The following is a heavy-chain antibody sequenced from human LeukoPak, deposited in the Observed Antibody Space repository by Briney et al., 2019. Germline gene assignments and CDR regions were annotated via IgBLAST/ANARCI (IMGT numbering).Heavy chain of an antibody. CDR3: AKWGYRSSGWSRFYFDY. CDR2: ISGSGGST. CDR1: GFTFSSYA. V-gene: IGHV3-23*01. J-gene: IGHJ4*02. Sequence: GGSLRLSCAASGFTFSSYAMSWVRQAPGKGLEWVSAISGSGGSTYYADSAKGRFTISRDNSKNTLYLQMNSLRAEDTAVYYCAKWGYRSSGWSRFYFDYWGQGTLVTVSS. D-gene: IGHD6-19*01.